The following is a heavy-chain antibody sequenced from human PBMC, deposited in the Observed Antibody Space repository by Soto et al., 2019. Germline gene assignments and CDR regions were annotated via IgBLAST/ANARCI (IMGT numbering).Heavy chain of an antibody. CDR2: ISWNSDGI. D-gene: IGHD3-9*01. CDR1: GFTFDDYA. V-gene: IGHV3-9*01. Sequence: EVQLVESGGGLVQPGRSLRLSCAASGFTFDDYAMHWVRQAPGKGLEWVSGISWNSDGIAYADSVKGRFSVSRDNAKNALYLQMNSLRPEDTALYYCAKAFPGASLVFDYWGQGTLVTVSS. J-gene: IGHJ4*02. CDR3: AKAFPGASLVFDY.